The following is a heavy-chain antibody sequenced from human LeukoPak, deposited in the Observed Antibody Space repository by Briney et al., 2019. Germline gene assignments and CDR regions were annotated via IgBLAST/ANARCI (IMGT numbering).Heavy chain of an antibody. V-gene: IGHV4-59*11. CDR1: GGSISSHY. Sequence: SETLSLTCTVSGGSISSHYWSWIRQTPGKGLEWIGYIYYSGSTNYNPSLKSRVTISVDTSKNQFSLKLSSVTAADTAVYYCARAPVGATYRSYYCYYYYMDVWGKGTTVTVSS. CDR3: ARAPVGATYRSYYCYYYYMDV. D-gene: IGHD1-26*01. J-gene: IGHJ6*03. CDR2: IYYSGST.